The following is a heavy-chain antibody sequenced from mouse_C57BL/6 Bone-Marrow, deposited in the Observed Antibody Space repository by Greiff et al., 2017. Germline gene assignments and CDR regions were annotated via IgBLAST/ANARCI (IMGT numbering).Heavy chain of an antibody. J-gene: IGHJ2*01. CDR3: ARSGSSYRYFDY. V-gene: IGHV1-81*01. CDR1: GYTFTSYG. D-gene: IGHD1-1*01. CDR2: IYPRSGNT. Sequence: VQLQQSGAELARPGASVKLSCKASGYTFTSYGISWVKQRTGQGLEWIGEIYPRSGNTYYNEKFKGKATLTADKSSSTAYMELRSLTSEDSAVYFCARSGSSYRYFDYWGQGTTLTVSS.